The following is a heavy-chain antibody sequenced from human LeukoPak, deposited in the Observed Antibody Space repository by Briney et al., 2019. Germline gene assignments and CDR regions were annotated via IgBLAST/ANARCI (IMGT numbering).Heavy chain of an antibody. V-gene: IGHV1-46*01. D-gene: IGHD6-19*01. CDR3: ARDLYSSGWSFDY. CDR2: INPSGGST. CDR1: GYTFTSYY. J-gene: IGHJ4*02. Sequence: GASVKVSCKASGYTFTSYYMHWVRQAPGQGLEWMGIINPSGGSTSYAQKFQGRVTITADESTSTAYMELSSLRSEDTAVYYCARDLYSSGWSFDYWGQGTLVTVSS.